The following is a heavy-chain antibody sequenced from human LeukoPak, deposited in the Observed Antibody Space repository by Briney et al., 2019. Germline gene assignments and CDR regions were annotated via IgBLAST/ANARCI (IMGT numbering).Heavy chain of an antibody. CDR2: ISVSGGST. CDR1: GFTFSSYA. Sequence: GGSLRLSCAASGFTFSSYAMSWVRQAPGKGLEWVSSISVSGGSTYYADSVKGRFTISRDNSRNTLYLEMKSLRAEDTAVYYCAKGTSTYGYLFDNWGQGTLVTVSS. D-gene: IGHD5-18*01. J-gene: IGHJ4*02. V-gene: IGHV3-23*01. CDR3: AKGTSTYGYLFDN.